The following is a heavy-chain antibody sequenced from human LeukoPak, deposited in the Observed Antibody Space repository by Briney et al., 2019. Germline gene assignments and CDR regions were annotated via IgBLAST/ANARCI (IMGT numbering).Heavy chain of an antibody. V-gene: IGHV1-18*01. D-gene: IGHD3-22*01. J-gene: IGHJ4*02. CDR2: ISAYNGNT. Sequence: ASVKVSCRASGYTFTSYGISWVRQAPGQGLEWMGWISAYNGNTNYAQKLQGRVTMTTDTSTSTAYMELRSLRSDDTAVYYCARDRRPRYYDSSGYLGAFDYWGQGTLVTVSS. CDR1: GYTFTSYG. CDR3: ARDRRPRYYDSSGYLGAFDY.